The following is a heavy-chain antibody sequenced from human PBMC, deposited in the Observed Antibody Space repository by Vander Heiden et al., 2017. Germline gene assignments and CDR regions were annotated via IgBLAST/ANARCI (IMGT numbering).Heavy chain of an antibody. CDR2: MNPNSGNT. Sequence: QVQLVQSGAEVKKPGASVKVSCKASGYTFTSYDLNWVRQATGQGLEWMGWMNPNSGNTGYAQKFQGRVTMTRNTSISTAYMELSSLRSEDTAVYYCARGPSLWETTVVTPFDYWGQGTLVTVSS. D-gene: IGHD4-17*01. CDR1: GYTFTSYD. V-gene: IGHV1-8*01. J-gene: IGHJ4*02. CDR3: ARGPSLWETTVVTPFDY.